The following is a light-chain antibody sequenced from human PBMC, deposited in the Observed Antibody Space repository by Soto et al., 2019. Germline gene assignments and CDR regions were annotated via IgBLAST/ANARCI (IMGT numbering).Light chain of an antibody. V-gene: IGKV1-6*01. J-gene: IGKJ4*01. CDR2: AAS. Sequence: AIQMTQSPSSLSVSVGDRVTITCRASQGIGNDVGWYQQKPGKAPKLLIYAASSLQSGVPSRFSGSRSGTDFTLTISSLQPEDFATYYCLQDHNSPLTFGGGTKVEIK. CDR3: LQDHNSPLT. CDR1: QGIGND.